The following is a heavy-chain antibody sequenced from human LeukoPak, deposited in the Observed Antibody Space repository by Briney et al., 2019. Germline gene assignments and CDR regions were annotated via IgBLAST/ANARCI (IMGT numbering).Heavy chain of an antibody. Sequence: GGSLRLSCAASGFTVSSNYMSWVRQAPGKGLEWVSAISGSGGSTYYADSVKGRFTISRDNSKNTLYLQMNSLRAEDTAVYYCARGDGELTDYWGQGTLVTVSS. CDR1: GFTVSSNY. CDR2: ISGSGGST. CDR3: ARGDGELTDY. V-gene: IGHV3-23*01. D-gene: IGHD3-10*01. J-gene: IGHJ4*02.